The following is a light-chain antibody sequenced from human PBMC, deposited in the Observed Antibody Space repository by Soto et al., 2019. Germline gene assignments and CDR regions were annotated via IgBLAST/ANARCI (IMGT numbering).Light chain of an antibody. CDR2: SAS. CDR1: RGIGNA. CDR3: HSRA. J-gene: IGKJ5*01. V-gene: IGKV1-27*01. Sequence: DIQMTQSPSSLSASVGDRVTITCRPSRGIGNALAWYQQKPGTVPKLLIHSASTLQSGVPSRFSGSGSGTDFTLTISSLQPEDVATYFCHSRAFGQGTRLEIK.